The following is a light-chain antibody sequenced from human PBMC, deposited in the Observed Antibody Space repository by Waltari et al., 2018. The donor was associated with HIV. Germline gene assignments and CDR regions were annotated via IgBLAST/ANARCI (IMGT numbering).Light chain of an antibody. V-gene: IGLV2-14*01. CDR2: EVS. CDR1: SSADGGCTH. J-gene: IGLJ2*01. CDR3: SSYTSSSTLVV. Sequence: QSALTQPASVSGSPGQSVTISCTGTSSADGGCTHVSWYQQHPGKAPQRMIYEVSNRPSGVSNRFSGSKSGNTASLTISGLQAEDEADYYCSSYTSSSTLVVVGGGTKLTVL.